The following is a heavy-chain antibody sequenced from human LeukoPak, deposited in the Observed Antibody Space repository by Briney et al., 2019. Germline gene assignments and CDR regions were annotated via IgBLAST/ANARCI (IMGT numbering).Heavy chain of an antibody. CDR2: IYTSGST. V-gene: IGHV4-4*07. D-gene: IGHD2-15*01. J-gene: IGHJ5*02. CDR3: ARGGLHCSGCSCYSENWFDP. Sequence: PSETLSLTCTVSGGSISSYYWSWIRQPAGKGLEWIGRIYTSGSTNYNPSLKSRVTMSVDTSKNQFSLKLSSVTAADTAVYYCARGGLHCSGCSCYSENWFDPWGQGTLVTVSS. CDR1: GGSISSYY.